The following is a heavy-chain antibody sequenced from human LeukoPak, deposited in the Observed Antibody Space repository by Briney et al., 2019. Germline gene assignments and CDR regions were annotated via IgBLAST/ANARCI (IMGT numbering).Heavy chain of an antibody. D-gene: IGHD5-18*01. J-gene: IGHJ4*02. Sequence: GGSLRLSCAASGFTFSSYWMHWVRQGPGKGLVWVSLINSDGSSTSHADSVKGRFTISRDNAKNTLFLQMNSLRAEDTAVYYCARGIQHLNYWGQGTLVTVSS. V-gene: IGHV3-74*01. CDR3: ARGIQHLNY. CDR2: INSDGSST. CDR1: GFTFSSYW.